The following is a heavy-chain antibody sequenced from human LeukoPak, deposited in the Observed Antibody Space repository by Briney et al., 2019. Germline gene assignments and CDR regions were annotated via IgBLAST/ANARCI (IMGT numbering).Heavy chain of an antibody. D-gene: IGHD2-2*01. CDR2: ISGSGGST. Sequence: GGSLRLSCAASGFTFSSYAMSWVRQAPGKGLEWVSAISGSGGSTYYADSVKGRFTISRDNSRNTLYLQLNSLRAEDTAIYCCAVDCSSPSCYGQSAFDIWGQGTMVTVSS. V-gene: IGHV3-23*01. CDR1: GFTFSSYA. J-gene: IGHJ3*02. CDR3: AVDCSSPSCYGQSAFDI.